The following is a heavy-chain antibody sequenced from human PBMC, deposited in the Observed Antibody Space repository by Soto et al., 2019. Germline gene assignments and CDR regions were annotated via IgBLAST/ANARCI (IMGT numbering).Heavy chain of an antibody. Sequence: QVQVQQWGAGLLKPSETLSLTCAVYGGSFSGYHGSWIRQSPGKGLEWIGEINHSGYTNYDPSLKSRVTISVDTSKNQFSLKVNSVTAADTARYYCATGHCSSTSCVEYWGQGTLVTVSS. D-gene: IGHD2-2*01. CDR3: ATGHCSSTSCVEY. J-gene: IGHJ4*02. CDR1: GGSFSGYH. CDR2: INHSGYT. V-gene: IGHV4-34*01.